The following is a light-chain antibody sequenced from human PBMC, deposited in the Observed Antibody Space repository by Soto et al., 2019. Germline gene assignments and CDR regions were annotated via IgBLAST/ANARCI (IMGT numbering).Light chain of an antibody. CDR1: QSISSY. V-gene: IGKV1-39*01. J-gene: IGKJ1*01. Sequence: DIQMTQSPSSLSASVGDRVTITCRASQSISSYLNWYQQKQGKAPKLLIYAASSLQSGVPSRFSGSGAGTDLPLTISSLQPEDFATYYFQQSYSTPRTFGQGTKGEIK. CDR3: QQSYSTPRT. CDR2: AAS.